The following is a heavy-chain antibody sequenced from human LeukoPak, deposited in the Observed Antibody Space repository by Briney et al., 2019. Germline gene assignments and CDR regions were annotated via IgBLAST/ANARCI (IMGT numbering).Heavy chain of an antibody. CDR2: IIPIFGTA. CDR1: GGTFSSYA. Sequence: SLKLSCNASGGTFSSYASSWVRQAPGQGLEWMGGIIPIFGTANYAQKFQGRVTITAAESTSTAYMELSSLRSEATAVYYCARGGGPYPLLYWFDPWGQGTLVTVSS. D-gene: IGHD2-2*01. CDR3: ARGGGPYPLLYWFDP. J-gene: IGHJ5*02. V-gene: IGHV1-69*13.